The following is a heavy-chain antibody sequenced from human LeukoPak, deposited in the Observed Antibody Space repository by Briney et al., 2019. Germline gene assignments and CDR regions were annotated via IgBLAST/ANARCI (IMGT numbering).Heavy chain of an antibody. CDR2: INHSGST. CDR3: ATTTIRLGY. D-gene: IGHD1-26*01. CDR1: GGSISSSSYY. Sequence: PSETLSLTCTVSGGSISSSSYYWGWIRQPPGKGLEWIGEINHSGSTNYNPSLKSRVTMSVDTSKNQFSLNLSSVTAADTAVYYCATTTIRLGYWGQGTLVTVSS. V-gene: IGHV4-39*07. J-gene: IGHJ4*02.